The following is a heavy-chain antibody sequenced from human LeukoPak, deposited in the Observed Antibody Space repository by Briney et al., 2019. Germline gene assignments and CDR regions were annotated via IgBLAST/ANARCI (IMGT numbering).Heavy chain of an antibody. J-gene: IGHJ4*02. CDR1: GGSISSYY. CDR3: AGGRDTAIPFMFDY. D-gene: IGHD5-18*01. CDR2: IYSGNT. V-gene: IGHV4-59*01. Sequence: PSETLSLTCTVSGGSISSYYWSWIRQPSGKGLEWIGYIYSGNTDYNPSLKSRVTISVDTSKNQFSLKLTSVTAADTAVYYCAGGRDTAIPFMFDYWGQGTLVTVSS.